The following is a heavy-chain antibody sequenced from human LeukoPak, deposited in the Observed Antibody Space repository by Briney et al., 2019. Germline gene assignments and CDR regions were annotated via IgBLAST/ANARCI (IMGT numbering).Heavy chain of an antibody. V-gene: IGHV3-23*01. J-gene: IGHJ4*02. CDR2: INGGGDST. CDR1: GFLFRGYV. CDR3: AKILTRNKGYYFDY. D-gene: IGHD2/OR15-2a*01. Sequence: GGSLRLSCAASGFLFRGYVMTWIRQAPGQGLQWVSTINGGGDSTYYADSVKGRFTISRDNSNNTLFLQIGSLRPEDTAVYYCAKILTRNKGYYFDYWGQGTLVTVSS.